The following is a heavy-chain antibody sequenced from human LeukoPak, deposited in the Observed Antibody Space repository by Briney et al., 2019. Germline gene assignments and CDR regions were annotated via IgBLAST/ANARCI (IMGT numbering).Heavy chain of an antibody. J-gene: IGHJ4*02. Sequence: GGSLRLSCAASGFTFSSYAMSWVRQAPGKGLEWVSAISGSGGSTYYADSVKGRFTISRDNSKNPLYLQMNSLRAEATAVYYCAKGDLWFGEFLYYFDYWGQGTLVTVSS. V-gene: IGHV3-23*01. CDR2: ISGSGGST. D-gene: IGHD3-10*01. CDR1: GFTFSSYA. CDR3: AKGDLWFGEFLYYFDY.